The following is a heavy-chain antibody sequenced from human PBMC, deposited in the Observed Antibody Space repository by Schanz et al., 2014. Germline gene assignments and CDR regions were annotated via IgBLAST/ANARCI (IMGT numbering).Heavy chain of an antibody. CDR1: EFSFSSFG. CDR3: ARDSGSSSWYPSDY. J-gene: IGHJ4*02. Sequence: VQLVESGGGLVQPRGSLRLSCAASEFSFSSFGMNWVRQAPGKGLEWVAVMSYDGSNKYYADSVKGRFTISRDNAKNSLYLQMNSLRAEDTALYYCARDSGSSSWYPSDYWGQGTLVTVSS. CDR2: MSYDGSNK. V-gene: IGHV3-30*03. D-gene: IGHD6-13*01.